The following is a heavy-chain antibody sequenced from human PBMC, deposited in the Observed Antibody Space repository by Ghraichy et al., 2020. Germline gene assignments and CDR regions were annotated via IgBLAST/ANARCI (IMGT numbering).Heavy chain of an antibody. V-gene: IGHV3-9*01. CDR1: GFTFDDYA. J-gene: IGHJ4*02. CDR2: ISWNSGSI. D-gene: IGHD6-19*01. CDR3: AKDMGSGWYAGSDY. Sequence: GGSLRLSCAASGFTFDDYAMHWVRQAPGKGLEWVSGISWNSGSIGYADSVKGRFTISRDNAKNSLYLQLNSLRAEDTALYYCAKDMGSGWYAGSDYWGQGTLVTVSS.